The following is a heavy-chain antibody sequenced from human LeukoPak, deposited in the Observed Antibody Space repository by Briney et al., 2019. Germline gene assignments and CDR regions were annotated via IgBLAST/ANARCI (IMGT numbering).Heavy chain of an antibody. J-gene: IGHJ6*02. CDR1: GFTFSSYS. CDR2: ISSSSSYI. Sequence: MTGGSLRLSCAASGFTFSSYSMNWVRQAPRKGLEWVASISSSSSYIYYADSVKGRFTISRDNAKNSLYLQMNSLRAEDTAVYYCARAGRGVLIPYYYYYGMDVWGQGTTVTVSS. V-gene: IGHV3-21*01. D-gene: IGHD3-10*01. CDR3: ARAGRGVLIPYYYYYGMDV.